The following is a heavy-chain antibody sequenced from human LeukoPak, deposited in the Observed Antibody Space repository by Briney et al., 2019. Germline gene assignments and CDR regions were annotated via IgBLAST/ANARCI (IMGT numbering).Heavy chain of an antibody. V-gene: IGHV4-59*01. CDR3: ARAPGGCYSSSCLDY. CDR1: GGSIGSYY. D-gene: IGHD6-13*01. J-gene: IGHJ4*02. CDR2: IGYSGRT. Sequence: SETLSLTCTVSGGSIGSYYWSWIRQPPGKGLEWIGYIGYSGRTNYNPSLKSRVTISVDTSKNQFSLKLSSVTAADTAVYYCARAPGGCYSSSCLDYWGQGTLVTVSS.